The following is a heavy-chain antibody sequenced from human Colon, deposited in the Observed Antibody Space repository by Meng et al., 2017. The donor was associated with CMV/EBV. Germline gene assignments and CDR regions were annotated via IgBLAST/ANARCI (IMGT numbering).Heavy chain of an antibody. CDR2: ISDAGNT. CDR3: ARGAFD. CDR1: GFNFPNFW. Sequence: RGSLRLSCEASGFNFPNFWMTWVRQAPGKGLEWVSVISDAGNTYYADSVRGRFTSSRDNSKNTLSLQMHSLRVEDTAVYYCARGAFDWGQGTLVTVSS. J-gene: IGHJ1*01. V-gene: IGHV3-53*05. D-gene: IGHD2/OR15-2a*01.